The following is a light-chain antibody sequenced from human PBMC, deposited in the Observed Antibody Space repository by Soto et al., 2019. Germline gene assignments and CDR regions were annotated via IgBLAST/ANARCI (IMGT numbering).Light chain of an antibody. J-gene: IGKJ5*01. CDR3: MQGTHRPIT. CDR2: KVS. V-gene: IGKV2-30*01. Sequence: DVVMTQSPLSLSVTLGQPASISCWSTQGLLYSDGNTYLNWFQQRPGQSPRRLIYKVSVRDSGVPDRFSGSGSGIDFTLKISRVEAEDVGIYYCMQGTHRPITFGQGTRLEIK. CDR1: QGLLYSDGNTY.